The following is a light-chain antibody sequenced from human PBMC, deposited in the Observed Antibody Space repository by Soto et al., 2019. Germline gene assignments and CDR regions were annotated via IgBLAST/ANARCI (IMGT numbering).Light chain of an antibody. Sequence: EIVLTQSPATLSLSPGERATLSCRASQSVSSDLAWYQQKPGQAPRLLIYDASNKAAGIPARLSGSGSGTDFTLTIRSLKTEDFAVYYCQQLINWPLTYRRGTQVEIK. CDR2: DAS. J-gene: IGKJ4*01. V-gene: IGKV3-11*01. CDR3: QQLINWPLT. CDR1: QSVSSD.